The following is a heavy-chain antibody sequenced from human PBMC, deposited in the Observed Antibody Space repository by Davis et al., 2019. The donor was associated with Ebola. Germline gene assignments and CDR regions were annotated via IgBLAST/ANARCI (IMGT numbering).Heavy chain of an antibody. CDR3: ARVGAAAGLDY. V-gene: IGHV3-21*01. J-gene: IGHJ4*02. CDR2: ISSSSSYI. D-gene: IGHD6-13*01. CDR1: GFTFSSYS. Sequence: GESLKISCAASGFTFSSYSMNWVRQAPGKGLEWVSSISSSSSYIYYADSVKGRFTISRDNAKNSLYLQMNSLRAEDTAVYYCARVGAAAGLDYWGQGTLVTVSS.